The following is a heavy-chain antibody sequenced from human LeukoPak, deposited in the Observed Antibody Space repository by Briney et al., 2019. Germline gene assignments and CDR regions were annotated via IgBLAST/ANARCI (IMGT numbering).Heavy chain of an antibody. CDR3: ARDYSKGGGFDF. Sequence: PSETLSLTCTVSGGSISGFYWSWIRQPPGKGLEWIGYMDKSGGTTYNPSLKSRVTISVDTSKNQFSLNLSPVTAADTAVYYCARDYSKGGGFDFWGQGTLVTVSS. V-gene: IGHV4-59*01. CDR1: GGSISGFY. J-gene: IGHJ4*02. CDR2: MDKSGGT. D-gene: IGHD4-11*01.